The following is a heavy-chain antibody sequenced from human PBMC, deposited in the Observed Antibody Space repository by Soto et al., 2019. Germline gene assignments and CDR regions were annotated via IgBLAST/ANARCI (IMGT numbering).Heavy chain of an antibody. CDR1: GYTFTNNA. Sequence: ASVKVSCKASGYTFTNNAIHWVRQAPGQRLEWMGWIDPGSDFTKYSQKLQDRVTITRDTSANTAYMELSSLRSEDTAVYYCARGHADTFDYWGQGILVTVSS. V-gene: IGHV1-3*01. D-gene: IGHD3-9*01. CDR2: IDPGSDFT. CDR3: ARGHADTFDY. J-gene: IGHJ4*02.